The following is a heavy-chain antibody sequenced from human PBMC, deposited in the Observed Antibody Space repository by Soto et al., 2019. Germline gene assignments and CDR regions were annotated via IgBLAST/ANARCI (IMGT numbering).Heavy chain of an antibody. V-gene: IGHV4-59*01. J-gene: IGHJ4*02. D-gene: IGHD3-9*01. Sequence: SETLSLTCTVSGGSISGYYWSWIRQPPGKGLEWIGNIYYSGTTNYNPSLKSRVTISVDASKNQFSLKLSSVTAADTAVYYCARDRDWAFDYWGRGTLVTVSS. CDR1: GGSISGYY. CDR2: IYYSGTT. CDR3: ARDRDWAFDY.